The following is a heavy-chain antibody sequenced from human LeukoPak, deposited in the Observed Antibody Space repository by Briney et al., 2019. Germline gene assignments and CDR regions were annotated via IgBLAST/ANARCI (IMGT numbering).Heavy chain of an antibody. CDR2: ISGYNGNT. CDR1: GYTFTIYG. V-gene: IGHV1-18*01. CDR3: ARVSGSYRGAIDY. D-gene: IGHD1-26*01. J-gene: IGHJ4*02. Sequence: ASVKVSCKASGYTFTIYGINWVRQAPGEGLEWMGWISGYNGNTNYAQKFQDRVTMTTDTSTSTAYIELRSLRSDDTAVYHCARVSGSYRGAIDYWGQGTLVTVSS.